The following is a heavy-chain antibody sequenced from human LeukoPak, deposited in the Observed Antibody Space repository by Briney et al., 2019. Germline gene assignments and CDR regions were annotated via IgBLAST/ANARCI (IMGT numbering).Heavy chain of an antibody. CDR1: GYTFTNFG. J-gene: IGHJ5*02. CDR2: ISLYYGNT. D-gene: IGHD2-15*01. V-gene: IGHV1-18*01. CDR3: ARGGVGHCSGGSCPTSWFDP. Sequence: ASVKVSCKASGYTFTNFGISWVRQAPGQGLEWMGWISLYYGNTDYSQKVQGRVTMTTDTSTSTAYMELRSLRSDDTAVYYCARGGVGHCSGGSCPTSWFDPWGQGTLVT.